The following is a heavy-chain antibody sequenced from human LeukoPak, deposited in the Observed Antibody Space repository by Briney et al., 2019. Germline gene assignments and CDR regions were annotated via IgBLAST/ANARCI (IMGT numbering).Heavy chain of an antibody. Sequence: SQTLSLTCTVSGGSISSGGYYWSWIRQHPGKGLEWIGSIYCSGSTYYNPSLKSRVTISVDTSKNQFSLKLSSVTAADTAVYYCASSYYYDSSGYAHWGQGTLVTVSS. CDR1: GGSISSGGYY. J-gene: IGHJ4*02. CDR2: IYCSGST. V-gene: IGHV4-39*07. D-gene: IGHD3-22*01. CDR3: ASSYYYDSSGYAH.